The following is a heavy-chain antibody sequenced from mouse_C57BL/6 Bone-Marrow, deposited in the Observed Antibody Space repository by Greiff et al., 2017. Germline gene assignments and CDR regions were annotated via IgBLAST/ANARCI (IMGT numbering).Heavy chain of an antibody. V-gene: IGHV1-78*01. CDR2: LYPRDGST. CDR1: GYTFTDHT. J-gene: IGHJ1*03. Sequence: VQLQQSDAELVKPGASVKISCKVSGYTFTDHTIHWMKLRPAQGLEWIGYLYPRDGSTKYNEKFKGKATLTADKSSSTAYMQLNSLTSEDSAVYFCATITTVVATRYCDGWGTGTTVTVSS. D-gene: IGHD1-1*01. CDR3: ATITTVVATRYCDG.